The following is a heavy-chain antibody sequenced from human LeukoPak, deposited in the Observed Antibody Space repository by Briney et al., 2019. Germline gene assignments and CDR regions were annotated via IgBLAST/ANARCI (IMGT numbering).Heavy chain of an antibody. CDR2: IIPIFGTA. CDR1: GGTFSSYT. D-gene: IGHD3-22*01. CDR3: AREGDYYDSSGYFDY. Sequence: SVKVSCKASGGTFSSYTISWVRQAPGQGLEWMGGIIPIFGTANYAQKFQGRVTITADESTSTAYMELSSLRSEDTAVYYCAREGDYYDSSGYFDYWGQGTLVTVSS. J-gene: IGHJ4*02. V-gene: IGHV1-69*01.